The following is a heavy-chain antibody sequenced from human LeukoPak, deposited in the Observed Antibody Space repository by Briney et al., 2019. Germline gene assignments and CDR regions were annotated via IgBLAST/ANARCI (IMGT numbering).Heavy chain of an antibody. CDR1: GYTFTRYY. V-gene: IGHV1-2*02. Sequence: ASVKVSCTASGYTFTRYYMNWVRQAPRHGLGWRGWINTKSGGTTYAQTFQGRVTMPWDTTIRTAYMELSRLRSAAPAGHYFAGRGPLVFLWFGVFENWFDPWGEGTLFTASS. D-gene: IGHD3-10*01. J-gene: IGHJ5*02. CDR3: AGRGPLVFLWFGVFENWFDP. CDR2: INTKSGGT.